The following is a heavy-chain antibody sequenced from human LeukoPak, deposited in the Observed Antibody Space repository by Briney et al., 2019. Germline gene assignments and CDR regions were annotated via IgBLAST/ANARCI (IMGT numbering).Heavy chain of an antibody. D-gene: IGHD3-3*01. CDR1: GYTFTSYD. J-gene: IGHJ4*02. Sequence: ASVKVSCKASGYTFTSYDINWVRQATGQGLERMGWMNPNSGNTGYAQKFQGRVTMTRNTSISTAYMELSSLRSEDTAVYYCARAMYHSYYDFWSGYHTPDYFDYWGQGTLVTVSS. CDR3: ARAMYHSYYDFWSGYHTPDYFDY. V-gene: IGHV1-8*01. CDR2: MNPNSGNT.